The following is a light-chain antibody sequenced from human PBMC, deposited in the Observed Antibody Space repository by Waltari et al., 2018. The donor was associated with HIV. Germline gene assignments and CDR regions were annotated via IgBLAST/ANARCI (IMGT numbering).Light chain of an antibody. CDR1: QGIRSW. CDR2: AAS. CDR3: QQGNSYPHS. V-gene: IGKV1-12*01. J-gene: IGKJ2*03. Sequence: DIQMTQSPSSVSASVGDRVTPTCRASQGIRSWLAWYQQKPGKATNLRIYAASSLQSGVPSRCSGSGSGTDFTLTISSLQPEDFATYYCQQGNSYPHSFGQGTKLEIK.